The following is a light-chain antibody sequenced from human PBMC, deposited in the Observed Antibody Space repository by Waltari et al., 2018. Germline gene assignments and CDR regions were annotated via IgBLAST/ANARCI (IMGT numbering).Light chain of an antibody. CDR3: QQYGSSPYT. J-gene: IGKJ2*01. Sequence: EIVLTQSPGPLSLSPGERATLSCRASQSVTSNHLAWYQQQLGQAPRVFIFGASGRATGVPDRFSGSGSGTDFTLTISRLEPEDFAVYYCQQYGSSPYTFGQGTKLEIK. V-gene: IGKV3-20*01. CDR1: QSVTSNH. CDR2: GAS.